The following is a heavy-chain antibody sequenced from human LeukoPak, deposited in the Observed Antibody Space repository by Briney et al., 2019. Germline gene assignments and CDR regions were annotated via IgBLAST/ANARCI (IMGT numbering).Heavy chain of an antibody. Sequence: SETLSLTCTVSGGSISSSSYYWGWIRRPPGKGLEWIGSIHYSGSTYYNASLKSRVTISIDTSKNQFSLKLSSVTAADTAMYYCAREPYYYDSSGSWIWGQGILVTVSS. V-gene: IGHV4-39*07. D-gene: IGHD3-22*01. CDR3: AREPYYYDSSGSWI. J-gene: IGHJ4*02. CDR1: GGSISSSSYY. CDR2: IHYSGST.